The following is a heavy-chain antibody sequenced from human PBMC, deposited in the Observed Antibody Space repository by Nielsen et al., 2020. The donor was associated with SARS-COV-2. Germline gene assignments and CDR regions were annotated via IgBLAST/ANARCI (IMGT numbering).Heavy chain of an antibody. V-gene: IGHV1-3*01. Sequence: ASVKVSCKASGYSFTSYAMHWVWQAPGQRLEWMGWINVGNGNTKYSQKFQGRVTITRDTSASTAYMELSSLRSEDTAVYYCARHLRGYIDYWGQGTLVTVSS. J-gene: IGHJ4*02. CDR1: GYSFTSYA. CDR2: INVGNGNT. CDR3: ARHLRGYIDY.